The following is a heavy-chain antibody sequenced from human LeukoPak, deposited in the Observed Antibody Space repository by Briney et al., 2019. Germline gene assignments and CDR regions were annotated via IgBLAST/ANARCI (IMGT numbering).Heavy chain of an antibody. CDR3: AKDRVSHTGDLDY. CDR2: ISGSGGST. J-gene: IGHJ4*02. D-gene: IGHD7-27*01. Sequence: GGSLRLSCTASGFTFGDYAMSWVRQAPGKGLEWVSAISGSGGSTYYADSVKGRFTISRDNSKNTLYLQMNSLRAEDTAVYYCAKDRVSHTGDLDYWGQGTLVTVSS. V-gene: IGHV3-23*01. CDR1: GFTFGDYA.